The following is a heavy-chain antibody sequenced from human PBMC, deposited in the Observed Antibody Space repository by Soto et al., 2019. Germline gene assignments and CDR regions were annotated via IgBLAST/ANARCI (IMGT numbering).Heavy chain of an antibody. CDR3: ARDRMNKNFGWFDD. V-gene: IGHV1-2*02. J-gene: IGHJ5*02. CDR2: INPSTGAT. D-gene: IGHD3-16*01. Sequence: ASVKVSCKASGCVFTDYYMCWVRQAPGQGLEWMGWINPSTGATNYAQKFQGRVTMTRDTSISTAYLDLSRLRSDDTAVYYCARDRMNKNFGWFDDWRQGTPVTVS. CDR1: GCVFTDYY.